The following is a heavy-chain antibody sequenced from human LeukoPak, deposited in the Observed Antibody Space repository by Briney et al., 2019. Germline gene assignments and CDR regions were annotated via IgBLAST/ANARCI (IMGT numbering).Heavy chain of an antibody. J-gene: IGHJ4*02. Sequence: SETLSLTCTVSGGSISSSSYYWGWIRQPPGKGLEWIGSIYYSGSTYYNPSLKSRVTISVDTSKNQFSLKLSSVTAADTAVYYCARDITMVRGVTSEGYWGQGTLVTVSS. CDR3: ARDITMVRGVTSEGY. CDR2: IYYSGST. CDR1: GGSISSSSYY. D-gene: IGHD3-10*01. V-gene: IGHV4-39*07.